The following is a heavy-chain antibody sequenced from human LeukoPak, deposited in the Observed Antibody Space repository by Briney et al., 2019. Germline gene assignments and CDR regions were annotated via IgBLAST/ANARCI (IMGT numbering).Heavy chain of an antibody. D-gene: IGHD6-19*01. CDR1: GYTFTSYG. CDR2: ISAYNGNT. Sequence: VASVTVSCKASGYTFTSYGISWVRQAPGQGLEWMGRISAYNGNTNYAQKLQGRVTMTTDTSTSTAYMELRSLRSDDTAVYYCARDSSGWPRRIDYWGQGTLVTVSS. J-gene: IGHJ4*02. CDR3: ARDSSGWPRRIDY. V-gene: IGHV1-18*01.